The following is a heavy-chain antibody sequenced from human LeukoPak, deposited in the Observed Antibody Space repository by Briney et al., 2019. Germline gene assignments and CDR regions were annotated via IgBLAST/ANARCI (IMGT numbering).Heavy chain of an antibody. CDR2: INPNSGGT. CDR1: GYTFTGYY. V-gene: IGHV1-2*02. Sequence: ASVKVSCKASGYTFTGYYMHWVRQAPGQGLEWMGWINPNSGGTNYAQKFQGRVAMTRDTSISTAYMELSGLRSDDTAVYYCARGLPYPDGSGYHYFDYWGQGTLVTVSS. J-gene: IGHJ4*02. D-gene: IGHD3-22*01. CDR3: ARGLPYPDGSGYHYFDY.